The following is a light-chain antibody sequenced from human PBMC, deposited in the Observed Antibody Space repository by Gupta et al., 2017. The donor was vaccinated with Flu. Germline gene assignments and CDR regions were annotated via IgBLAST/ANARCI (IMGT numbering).Light chain of an antibody. CDR2: AEN. CDR3: TSRDSSTTF. V-gene: IGLV3-19*01. J-gene: IGLJ2*01. Sequence: SSELTQDPAVSVALGQTVRITCQGDSLRSFYASWYQQKPGQAPVLVLYAENNRPSGIPDRFSGSSSGTTDSMTITGAQAEDDYCYYSTSRDSSTTFFGGGTKLTVL. CDR1: SLRSFY.